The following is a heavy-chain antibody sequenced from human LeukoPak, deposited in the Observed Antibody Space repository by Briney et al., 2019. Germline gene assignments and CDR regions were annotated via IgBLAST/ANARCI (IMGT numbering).Heavy chain of an antibody. D-gene: IGHD3-22*01. Sequence: GASVKVSCKASGGTFSSYAISWVRQAPGQGLEWMGRINPNSGGTNYAQKFQGRVTMTRDTSISTAYMELSRLRSDDTAVYYCARGGAYYDSSGYPFGYWGQGTLVTVSS. CDR1: GGTFSSYA. CDR2: INPNSGGT. J-gene: IGHJ4*02. CDR3: ARGGAYYDSSGYPFGY. V-gene: IGHV1-2*06.